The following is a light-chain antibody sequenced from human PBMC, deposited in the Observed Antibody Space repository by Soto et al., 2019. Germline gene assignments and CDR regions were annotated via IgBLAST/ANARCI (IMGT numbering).Light chain of an antibody. CDR2: DVS. Sequence: QSALTQPASVSGSPGQSLTISCTGTSSDVGNYNYVSWYQQHPGKAPKLMIYDVSNRPSGVSNRFSGSKSGNTASLTISGLQAEDEADYYCSSYTSSRTVVFGGGTKLTVL. V-gene: IGLV2-14*01. CDR3: SSYTSSRTVV. CDR1: SSDVGNYNY. J-gene: IGLJ2*01.